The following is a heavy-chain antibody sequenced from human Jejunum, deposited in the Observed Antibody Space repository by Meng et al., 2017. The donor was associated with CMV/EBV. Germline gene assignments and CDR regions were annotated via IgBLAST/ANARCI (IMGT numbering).Heavy chain of an antibody. CDR1: GFIYSNYW. CDR2: INQDGSDK. D-gene: IGHD2-15*01. CDR3: ARHECSKSSCYDF. V-gene: IGHV3-7*01. J-gene: IGHJ4*02. Sequence: ASGFIYSNYWMPWVRQAPEKGLEWVAIINQDGSDKYYVDSVKGRFTVSRDNAKNSLYLQMNSLRGEDTAVYYCARHECSKSSCYDFWGQGSLVTVSS.